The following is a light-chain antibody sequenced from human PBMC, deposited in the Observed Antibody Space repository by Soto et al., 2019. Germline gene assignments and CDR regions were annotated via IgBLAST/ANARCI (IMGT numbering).Light chain of an antibody. V-gene: IGKV1-39*01. CDR2: AAS. CDR1: QSISSY. Sequence: DIPMTQSPSSLSASVGDRVTITCRASQSISSYLNWYQQKPGKAPKLLIYAASSLQSGVPSRFSGSRSGTDFTLTISSLQPEEFATYYCQQSYSTPYTFGQGTKLEIK. J-gene: IGKJ2*01. CDR3: QQSYSTPYT.